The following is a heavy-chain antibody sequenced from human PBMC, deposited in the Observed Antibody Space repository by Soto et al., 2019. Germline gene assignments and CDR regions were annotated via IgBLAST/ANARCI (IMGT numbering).Heavy chain of an antibody. CDR2: IIPIFGTA. CDR3: ASEGDYHLLAFDY. J-gene: IGHJ4*02. CDR1: GGTFSSYA. Sequence: GASVKVSCKASGGTFSSYAISWVRQAPGQGLEWMGGIIPIFGTANYAQKFQGRVTITADESTSTAYMELSSLRSEDTAVYYCASEGDYHLLAFDYWGQGTLVTVSS. V-gene: IGHV1-69*13. D-gene: IGHD3-10*02.